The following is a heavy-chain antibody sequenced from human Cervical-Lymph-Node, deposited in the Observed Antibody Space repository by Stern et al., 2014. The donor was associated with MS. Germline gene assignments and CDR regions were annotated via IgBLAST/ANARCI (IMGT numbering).Heavy chain of an antibody. Sequence: QMQLVQSGSELKKPGASVKVSCKASGNTFPSYSVNWVRQAPGQGLEWMGRINTDTGNPTYAPAFTGRFVFSLDTSVSTTYLQISSLKAEDTAVYYCAGDLVYSYGSGIWGQGTTVTVSS. CDR3: AGDLVYSYGSGI. D-gene: IGHD3-10*01. CDR2: INTDTGNP. V-gene: IGHV7-4-1*02. J-gene: IGHJ6*02. CDR1: GNTFPSYS.